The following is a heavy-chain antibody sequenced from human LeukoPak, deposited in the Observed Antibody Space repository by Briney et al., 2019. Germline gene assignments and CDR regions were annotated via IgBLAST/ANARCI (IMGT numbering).Heavy chain of an antibody. D-gene: IGHD6-19*01. Sequence: SVKVSCKASGGTFNSYTISWVRQAPGQRLEWKGRIITIIGIANYAQKFKGRVTITADKSTSTAYMELSSLRSDDTAVYYCTREDGSGWYGGGHWGQGTLVTVSS. V-gene: IGHV1-69*10. CDR2: IITIIGIA. J-gene: IGHJ4*02. CDR3: TREDGSGWYGGGH. CDR1: GGTFNSYT.